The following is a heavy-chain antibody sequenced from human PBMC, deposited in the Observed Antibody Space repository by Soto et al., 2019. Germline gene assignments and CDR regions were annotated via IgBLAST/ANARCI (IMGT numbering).Heavy chain of an antibody. J-gene: IGHJ3*02. CDR3: ARLNLGYDYIWRSYFFWEHHHDAFDI. Sequence: ASVKVSCKASGYTFTSYGISWVRQAPGQGLEWMGWISAYNGNTNYGQKLQGRVTMTTDTSTSTAYMELRSLRSDDTAVYYCARLNLGYDYIWRSYFFWEHHHDAFDIWGQGTMVTVSS. CDR2: ISAYNGNT. V-gene: IGHV1-18*01. CDR1: GYTFTSYG. D-gene: IGHD3-16*01.